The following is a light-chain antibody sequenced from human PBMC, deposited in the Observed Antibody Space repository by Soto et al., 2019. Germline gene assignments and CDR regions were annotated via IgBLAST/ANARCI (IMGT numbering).Light chain of an antibody. J-gene: IGKJ1*01. Sequence: EIVLTQSPGTLSLSPGERSTLSCRASQSVSSSYLAWYQQKPGQAPRLLIYGVSSRATGIPDRFSGGGSGTDFTLTISRLEPEDFATYYCQHYNSYSEAFGQGTKVDIK. V-gene: IGKV3-20*01. CDR2: GVS. CDR1: QSVSSSY. CDR3: QHYNSYSEA.